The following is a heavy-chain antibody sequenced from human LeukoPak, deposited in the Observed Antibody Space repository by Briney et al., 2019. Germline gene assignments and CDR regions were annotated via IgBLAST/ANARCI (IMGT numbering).Heavy chain of an antibody. CDR1: GFTFSSYA. V-gene: IGHV3-23*01. CDR3: AKAPGSERELVHWYLDL. D-gene: IGHD1-26*01. Sequence: PGGSLGLSCAGSGFTFSSYAMSWVRQAPGKGLEWVSAISGSGGSTYYADSVKGRFTISRDNSKNTLYLQMNSLRAEDTAVYYCAKAPGSERELVHWYLDLWGRGTLVTVSS. CDR2: ISGSGGST. J-gene: IGHJ2*01.